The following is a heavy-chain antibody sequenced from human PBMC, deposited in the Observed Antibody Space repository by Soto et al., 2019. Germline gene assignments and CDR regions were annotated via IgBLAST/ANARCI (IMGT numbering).Heavy chain of an antibody. CDR3: ARHITMDPLLLY. Sequence: EVQLVESGGGLIQPGGSLRLSCAASGFTVSSNYMCWVRQAPGKGLEWVSVIYSGGSTYYADSVNGRFTISRDNSKNTLYLQMNSLRAGDTAVYSWARHITMDPLLLYWGQGTLVTVSS. CDR1: GFTVSSNY. V-gene: IGHV3-53*01. J-gene: IGHJ4*02. D-gene: IGHD3-10*01. CDR2: IYSGGST.